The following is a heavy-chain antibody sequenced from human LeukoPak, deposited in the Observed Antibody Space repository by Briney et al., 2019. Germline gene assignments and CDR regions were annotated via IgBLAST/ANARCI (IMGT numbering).Heavy chain of an antibody. V-gene: IGHV1-69*13. CDR2: IIPIFGTA. J-gene: IGHJ4*02. CDR3: ARDDGVGCSSTSCYSYFDY. Sequence: SVKVSCKASGGTFSSYAISWVRQAPGQGLEWMGGIIPIFGTANYAQKFQGRVTITADESTSTAYMELSSLRSEDTAVYYCARDDGVGCSSTSCYSYFDYWGQGTLVTVSS. CDR1: GGTFSSYA. D-gene: IGHD2-2*01.